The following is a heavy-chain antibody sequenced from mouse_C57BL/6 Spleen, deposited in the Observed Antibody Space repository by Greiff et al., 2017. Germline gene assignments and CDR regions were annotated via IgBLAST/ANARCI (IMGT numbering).Heavy chain of an antibody. D-gene: IGHD1-1*01. CDR3: ARRKGLGITTVVADWYFDG. V-gene: IGHV1-64*01. CDR2: IHPNSGST. J-gene: IGHJ1*03. Sequence: QVQLQQPGAELVKPGASVKLSCKASGYTFTSYWMHWVKQRPGQGLEWIGMIHPNSGSTNYNEKFKSKATLTVDKSSSTAYMQLSSLTSEDSAVYYCARRKGLGITTVVADWYFDGWGTGTTVTVSS. CDR1: GYTFTSYW.